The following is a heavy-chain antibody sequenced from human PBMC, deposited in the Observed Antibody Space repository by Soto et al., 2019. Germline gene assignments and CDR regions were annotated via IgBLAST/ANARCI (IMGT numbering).Heavy chain of an antibody. CDR2: ISAYNGNT. V-gene: IGHV1-18*01. CDR1: GYTFTSYG. Sequence: ASVKVSCKASGYTFTSYGISWARQAPRQGLEWMGWISAYNGNTNYAQKLQGRVTMTTDTSTSTAYMELRSLRSDDTAVYYCARDPKHCSGGSCYSLSYYYYMDVWGKGTTVTVSS. J-gene: IGHJ6*03. CDR3: ARDPKHCSGGSCYSLSYYYYMDV. D-gene: IGHD2-15*01.